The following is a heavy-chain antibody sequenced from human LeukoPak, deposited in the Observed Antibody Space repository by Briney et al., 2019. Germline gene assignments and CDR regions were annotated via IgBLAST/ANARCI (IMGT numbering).Heavy chain of an antibody. Sequence: ASVKVSCKASGYTFTGYYMHWVRQAPGQGLEWMGRINPNSGGTNYAQKFQGRVTMTRDTSISTAYMELSRLRSDDTAVYYCARGALLWSIHAIPRDYWGQGSLVTVSS. CDR1: GYTFTGYY. D-gene: IGHD2/OR15-2a*01. J-gene: IGHJ4*02. CDR3: ARGALLWSIHAIPRDY. V-gene: IGHV1-2*06. CDR2: INPNSGGT.